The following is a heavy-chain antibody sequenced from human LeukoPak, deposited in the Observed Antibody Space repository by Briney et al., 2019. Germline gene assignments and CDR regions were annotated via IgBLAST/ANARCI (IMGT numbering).Heavy chain of an antibody. CDR2: ISGSGGST. V-gene: IGHV3-23*01. Sequence: GGSLRLSCAASGFTFSSYATSWVRQAPGKGLEWVSAISGSGGSTYYADSVKGRFTISRDNSKNTLYLQMNSLRAEDTAVYYCAKYYYDSSGYYPLFDYWGQGTLVTVSS. CDR3: AKYYYDSSGYYPLFDY. D-gene: IGHD3-22*01. CDR1: GFTFSSYA. J-gene: IGHJ4*02.